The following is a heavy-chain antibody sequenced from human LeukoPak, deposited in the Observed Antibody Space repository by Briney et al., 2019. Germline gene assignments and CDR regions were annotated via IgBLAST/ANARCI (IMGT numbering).Heavy chain of an antibody. CDR1: GFTFSSYT. D-gene: IGHD3-9*01. CDR3: ARKENILSGHYDH. CDR2: ISSDSNYI. V-gene: IGHV3-21*01. Sequence: GGSLRLSCAGSGFTFSSYTMNWVRQAPWKELEWVSSISSDSNYIYYADSVKGRFHISRDNAWNSLYVQMNSLRAEDTAVYYCARKENILSGHYDHWGQGTLVTVSS. J-gene: IGHJ5*02.